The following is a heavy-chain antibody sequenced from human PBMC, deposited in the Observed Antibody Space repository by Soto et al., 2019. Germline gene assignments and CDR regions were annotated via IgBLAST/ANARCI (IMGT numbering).Heavy chain of an antibody. CDR3: ASAAAATIFAF. D-gene: IGHD6-13*01. V-gene: IGHV3-21*01. CDR2: ITSSSSYI. CDR1: GFTFSSYT. Sequence: KPGGSLRLSCAASGFTFSSYTINWVRHPPWKGLEWVSSITSSSSYIYYADSLKGRFTISRDNAKNSLHLQMNSLRDEDTAVYYCASAAAATIFAFSGQAILITGSS. J-gene: IGHJ4*03.